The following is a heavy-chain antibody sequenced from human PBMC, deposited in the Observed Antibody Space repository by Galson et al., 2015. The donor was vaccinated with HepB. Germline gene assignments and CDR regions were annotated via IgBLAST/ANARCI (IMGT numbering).Heavy chain of an antibody. CDR1: GGSFSGYY. CDR2: INHSGSA. J-gene: IGHJ6*03. V-gene: IGHV4-34*01. Sequence: LSLTCAVYGGSFSGYYWSWIRQPPGKGLEWIGEINHSGSANYNPSLKSRVTISVDTSKNQFSLKLSSVTAADTAVYYCARGITIYQYYYYYYMDVWGKGTTVTVSS. CDR3: ARGITIYQYYYYYYMDV. D-gene: IGHD3-9*01.